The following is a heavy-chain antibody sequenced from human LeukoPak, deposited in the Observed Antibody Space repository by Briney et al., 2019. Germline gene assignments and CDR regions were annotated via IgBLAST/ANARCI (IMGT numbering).Heavy chain of an antibody. CDR3: AKGLSGYVPFDY. CDR2: IGAKGTST. Sequence: GGSLGLSCAASGFTFSSYAMSWVRQAPGKGLEWVSAIGAKGTSTYYADSVKGRFTISRDTSKNTLYLQMNSLRVEDTAIYYCAKGLSGYVPFDYWGQGTLVTVSS. D-gene: IGHD5-12*01. V-gene: IGHV3-23*01. CDR1: GFTFSSYA. J-gene: IGHJ4*02.